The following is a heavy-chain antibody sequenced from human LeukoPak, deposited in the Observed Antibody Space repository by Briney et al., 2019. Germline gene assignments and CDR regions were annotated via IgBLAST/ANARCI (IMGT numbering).Heavy chain of an antibody. CDR2: IWYDGSNK. V-gene: IGHV3-33*01. Sequence: GGSLRLSCAASGFTFSSYGMHWVRQAPGKGLEWVAVIWYDGSNKYYADSVKGRFTISRDNSKNTLYLQMNSLRAEDTAVYYCARGAVGDRSCYYCLWGQGTLVTVSS. CDR3: ARGAVGDRSCYYCL. D-gene: IGHD3-22*01. CDR1: GFTFSSYG. J-gene: IGHJ4*02.